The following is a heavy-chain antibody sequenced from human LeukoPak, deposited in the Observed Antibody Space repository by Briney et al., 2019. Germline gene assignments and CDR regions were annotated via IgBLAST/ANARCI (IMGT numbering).Heavy chain of an antibody. V-gene: IGHV5-51*01. Sequence: GESLQISCKGSGYSFTSYWIGWVRQMPGKGLEWMGIIYPGDSDTRYSPSFQGQVTISADKSISTAYLQWSSLKASDTAMYYCARHVGSGDSSGYYFPWFDPWGQGTLVTVSS. CDR2: IYPGDSDT. CDR3: ARHVGSGDSSGYYFPWFDP. CDR1: GYSFTSYW. J-gene: IGHJ5*02. D-gene: IGHD3-22*01.